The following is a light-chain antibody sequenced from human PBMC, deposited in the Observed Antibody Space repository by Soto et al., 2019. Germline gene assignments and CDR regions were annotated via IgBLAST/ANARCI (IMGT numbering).Light chain of an antibody. CDR3: QQYNNWPPRT. Sequence: EIVMTQSPATLSVSPGERATLSCRASQSVRSNIAWYQQKPGQAPRLLVYGASTRATGIADRFSGSGSGTEFTLTISSLQSEDFAVYYCQQYNNWPPRTFGQGTKVEIK. V-gene: IGKV3-15*01. CDR2: GAS. CDR1: QSVRSN. J-gene: IGKJ1*01.